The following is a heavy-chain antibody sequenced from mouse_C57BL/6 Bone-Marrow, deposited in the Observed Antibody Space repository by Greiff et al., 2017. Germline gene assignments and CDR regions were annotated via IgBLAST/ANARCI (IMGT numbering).Heavy chain of an antibody. J-gene: IGHJ2*01. CDR3: ARSGRLRRVFDY. CDR1: GYTFTSYW. D-gene: IGHD2-4*01. V-gene: IGHV1-52*01. CDR2: IDPSDSET. Sequence: QVHVQQPGAELVRPGSSVKLSCKASGYTFTSYWMHWVKQRPIQGLEWIGNIDPSDSETHYNQKFKDKATLTVDKSSSTAYMQLSSLTSEDSAVYYCARSGRLRRVFDYWGKGTTLTVSS.